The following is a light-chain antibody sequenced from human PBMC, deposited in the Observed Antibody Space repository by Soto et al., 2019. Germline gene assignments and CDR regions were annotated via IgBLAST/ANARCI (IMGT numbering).Light chain of an antibody. V-gene: IGKV3-20*01. CDR2: GAS. Sequence: EIVFTQSPATLSFSPGERATLSCRASQSVSSYLAWYQQKPGQAPRLLIYGASSRATGIPDRFSGSGSATDFTLTISRLEPEDFAVYFCQQSGSSPLTLGGGTKVDIK. J-gene: IGKJ4*01. CDR3: QQSGSSPLT. CDR1: QSVSSY.